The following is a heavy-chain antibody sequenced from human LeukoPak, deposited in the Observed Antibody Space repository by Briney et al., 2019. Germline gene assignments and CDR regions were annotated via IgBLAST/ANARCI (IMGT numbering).Heavy chain of an antibody. J-gene: IGHJ6*03. CDR3: ARDWEYCSSTSCYIYYYYMDV. D-gene: IGHD2-2*02. CDR2: IGPTGTDR. V-gene: IGHV3-21*01. Sequence: GGSLRLSCAASGFTFSSCGFNWVRQAPGKGLEWVSSIGPTGTDRYYADSVRGRFTISRDNAKNSMYLQMNSLRAEDTAVYYCARDWEYCSSTSCYIYYYYMDVWGKGTTVTVSS. CDR1: GFTFSSCG.